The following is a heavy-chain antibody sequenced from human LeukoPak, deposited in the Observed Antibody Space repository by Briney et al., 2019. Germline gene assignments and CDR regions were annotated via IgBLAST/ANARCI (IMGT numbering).Heavy chain of an antibody. CDR3: ARVLSDSVSLDV. CDR1: GYTFTGYY. J-gene: IGHJ6*02. CDR2: INPNSGGT. Sequence: ASVKVSCKASGYTFTGYYMHWVRQAPGQGLEWMGWINPNSGGTNYAQKLQGRVTMTTDTSTSTAYMELRSLRSDDTAVYYCARVLSDSVSLDVWGQGTTVTVSS. V-gene: IGHV1-2*02. D-gene: IGHD3-22*01.